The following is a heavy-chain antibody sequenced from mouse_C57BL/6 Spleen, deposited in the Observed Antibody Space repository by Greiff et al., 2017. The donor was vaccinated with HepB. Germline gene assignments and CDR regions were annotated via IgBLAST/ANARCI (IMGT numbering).Heavy chain of an antibody. Sequence: QVQLQQSGPELVKPGASVTISCKASGYAFSSSWMNWVKQRPGKGLEWIGRIYPGDGDTNYNGKFKGQATLTADKSSSTAYMQLSSLTSEYSSVYFCAKNWVGGYYFYYGGQCTTLTVSS. D-gene: IGHD4-1*01. CDR2: IYPGDGDT. CDR3: AKNWVGGYYFYY. J-gene: IGHJ2*01. CDR1: GYAFSSSW. V-gene: IGHV1-82*01.